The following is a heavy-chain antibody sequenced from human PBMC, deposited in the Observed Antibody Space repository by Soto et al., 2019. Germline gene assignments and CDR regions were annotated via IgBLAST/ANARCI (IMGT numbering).Heavy chain of an antibody. Sequence: YWMHWVRQAPGKGLVWVSRINSDGSSTSYTDSVKGRFTISRDNAKNTLYLQMNSLRAEDTAVYYCARVPQKIYSYGYSDYWGQGTLVTVSS. J-gene: IGHJ4*02. CDR2: INSDGSST. D-gene: IGHD5-18*01. V-gene: IGHV3-74*01. CDR3: ARVPQKIYSYGYSDY. CDR1: YW.